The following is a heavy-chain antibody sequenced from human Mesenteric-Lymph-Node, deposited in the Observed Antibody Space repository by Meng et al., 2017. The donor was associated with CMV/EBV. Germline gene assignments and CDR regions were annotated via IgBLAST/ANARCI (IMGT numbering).Heavy chain of an antibody. V-gene: IGHV3-69-1*01. CDR3: ARDYDILTGIKVGMDV. CDR2: ISCSTAI. Sequence: LSLTCAASGFTFSDSCLNWVRQTPGKGLDWVSSISCSTAIYYADSVKGRFTISRDNAKNSLSLQMNSLRAEDTAVYYCARDYDILTGIKVGMDVWGQGTTVTVSS. J-gene: IGHJ6*02. D-gene: IGHD3-9*01. CDR1: GFTFSDSC.